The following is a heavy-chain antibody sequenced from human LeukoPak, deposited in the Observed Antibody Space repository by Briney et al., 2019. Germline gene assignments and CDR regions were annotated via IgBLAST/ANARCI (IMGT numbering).Heavy chain of an antibody. CDR1: GGSFSGYY. Sequence: PSETLSLTCAVYGGSFSGYYWSWIRQPPGKGLEWIGEINHSGSTNYNPSLKSRVTISVDTSKNQFSLKLSSVTAADTAVYYCAREPLTHYGSGSYHIPFDYWGQGTLVTVSS. CDR3: AREPLTHYGSGSYHIPFDY. D-gene: IGHD3-10*01. J-gene: IGHJ4*02. V-gene: IGHV4-34*01. CDR2: INHSGST.